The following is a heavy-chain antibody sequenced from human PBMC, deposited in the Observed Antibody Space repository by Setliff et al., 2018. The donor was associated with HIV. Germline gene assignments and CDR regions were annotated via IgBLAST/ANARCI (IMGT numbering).Heavy chain of an antibody. CDR1: GDSISSGYYY. Sequence: SETLSLTCTVSGDSISSGYYYWSWLRQPAGKGLEWIGRISTSGSTNYSPSLKSRVTISVDTSKNQFSLKLSSVTAADTAVYYCATYNWNFIVGYWGQGTLVTVSS. CDR2: ISTSGST. D-gene: IGHD1-7*01. J-gene: IGHJ4*02. CDR3: ATYNWNFIVGY. V-gene: IGHV4-61*02.